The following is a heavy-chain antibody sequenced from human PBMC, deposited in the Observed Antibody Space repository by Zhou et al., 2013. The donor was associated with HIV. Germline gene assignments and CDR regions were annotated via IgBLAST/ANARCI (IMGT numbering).Heavy chain of an antibody. Sequence: QVQLLQSGSEVKKPGASVKVSCKASGYTFNNYGISWVRQAPGQGLEWMGGTRWVRQGPGRGGFVPILTYAQTYQGRLIISDGDSPATSYMELHNLRQEDTALYYCATPLSFGEAPYFQRWGQGTQVIVS. CDR2: TRWVRQGPGRGGFVPIL. D-gene: IGHD3-10*01. J-gene: IGHJ1*01. CDR3: ATPLSFGEAPYFQR. V-gene: IGHV1-69*10. CDR1: GYTFNNYG.